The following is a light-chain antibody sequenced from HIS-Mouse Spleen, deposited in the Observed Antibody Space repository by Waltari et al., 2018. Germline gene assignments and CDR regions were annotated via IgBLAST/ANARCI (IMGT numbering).Light chain of an antibody. V-gene: IGLV1-40*01. CDR2: GNS. CDR3: QSYDSSLSGYV. CDR1: RSNLGAGYD. Sequence: QSVLTQPPSVSGAPGQRVTISCTGSRSNLGAGYDVPRYQQLPGTAPKLLIYGNSNRPSGVPDRFSGSKSGTSASLAITGLQAEDEADYYCQSYDSSLSGYVFGTGTKVTVL. J-gene: IGLJ1*01.